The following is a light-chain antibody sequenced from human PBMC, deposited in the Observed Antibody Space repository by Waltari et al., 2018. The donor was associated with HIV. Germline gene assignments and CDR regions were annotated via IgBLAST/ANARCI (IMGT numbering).Light chain of an antibody. CDR2: DVT. CDR3: CTYAAKYVL. J-gene: IGLJ2*01. CDR1: GSDVGNFNF. V-gene: IGLV2-11*01. Sequence: QSALTQPRSVYGSPGQSVTISCTRTGSDVGNFNFVSWYQHLPAKAPKLLIYDVTKRPSGVPDRFSGSKSGDTASLTISGLQAEDEADYYCCTYAAKYVLFGGGTNLTVL.